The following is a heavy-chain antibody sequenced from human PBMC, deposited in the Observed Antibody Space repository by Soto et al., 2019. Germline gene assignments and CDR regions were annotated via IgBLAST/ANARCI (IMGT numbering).Heavy chain of an antibody. CDR3: ARDVRPAHTNWFDP. D-gene: IGHD2-8*01. V-gene: IGHV4-31*03. Sequence: QVQLQESGPGLVKPSQTLSLTCTVSGGSISSGDYYWSWVRQHPGKGLEWIGYIYHSGSTNYNPSLKSRVTISVDTSKNQFSLKLSSVTAADTAVYYCARDVRPAHTNWFDPWGQGTLVTVSS. CDR1: GGSISSGDYY. J-gene: IGHJ5*02. CDR2: IYHSGST.